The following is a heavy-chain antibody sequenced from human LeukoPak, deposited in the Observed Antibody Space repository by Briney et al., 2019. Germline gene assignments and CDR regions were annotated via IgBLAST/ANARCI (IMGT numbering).Heavy chain of an antibody. CDR3: TREYTSGWSGTGY. D-gene: IGHD6-19*01. CDR2: IDYRGIT. Sequence: SETLSLTCTVSGGSISSYYWSWIRQPPGKGLEWIGYIDYRGITSYNPSLESRVTISVDTSKNQFSLRLSSMTAADTAVYYCTREYTSGWSGTGYWGQGTLVTVSS. CDR1: GGSISSYY. V-gene: IGHV4-59*01. J-gene: IGHJ4*02.